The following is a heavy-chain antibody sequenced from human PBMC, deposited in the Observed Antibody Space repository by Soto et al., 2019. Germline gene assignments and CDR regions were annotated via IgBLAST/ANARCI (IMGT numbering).Heavy chain of an antibody. D-gene: IGHD3-16*02. J-gene: IGHJ5*02. Sequence: GGSLRLSCAVSGFTFSDYYMSWIRQTPGKGLEWLSYISGSSSTIYYADSVRGRFTISRDNAKNSLFLQMNRLRAEDTAVYYCARQGIVRSHNYFDPWGQGTLVTVSS. V-gene: IGHV3-11*01. CDR2: ISGSSSTI. CDR1: GFTFSDYY. CDR3: ARQGIVRSHNYFDP.